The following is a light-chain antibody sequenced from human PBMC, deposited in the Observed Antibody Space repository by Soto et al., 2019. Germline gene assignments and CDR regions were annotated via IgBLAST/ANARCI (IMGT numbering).Light chain of an antibody. V-gene: IGLV2-8*01. CDR1: LSDVGGYNY. J-gene: IGLJ1*01. Sequence: QARSAGGSLGESFSIASTCTLSDVGGYNYVSWYQQHPGKAPKLMIYEFSKRPSGVPDRCSGSTSGNTASLTVSGLQAEDEADYCCKSYVGNNNSVFGTGTKVTVL. CDR2: EFS. CDR3: KSYVGNNNSV.